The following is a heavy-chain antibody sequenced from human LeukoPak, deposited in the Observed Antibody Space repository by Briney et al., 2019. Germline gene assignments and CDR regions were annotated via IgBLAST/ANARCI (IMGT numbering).Heavy chain of an antibody. Sequence: PGGSLRLSCAASGFTFSSYTMSWVRQAPGKGLEWVSTITTSDGNTYYADSVKGRFTVSRDNSKNTLYLQMNSLRAEDTALYYCVKIAGNSGWNSWFDPWGQGTLVTVSS. J-gene: IGHJ5*02. CDR1: GFTFSSYT. D-gene: IGHD6-19*01. CDR2: ITTSDGNT. CDR3: VKIAGNSGWNSWFDP. V-gene: IGHV3-23*01.